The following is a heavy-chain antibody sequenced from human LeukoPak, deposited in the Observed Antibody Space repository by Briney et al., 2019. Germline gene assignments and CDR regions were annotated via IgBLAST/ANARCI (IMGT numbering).Heavy chain of an antibody. V-gene: IGHV4-39*01. Sequence: SETLSLTCTVSGGSISSSSCYWGWIRRPPGKGLEWLGSIYYSGSSYYNPSLKSRVTISVDTSKNQFSLKLSSVTAADTAVYYCAPLTVTSQDFDYWGQGTLVTVSS. CDR1: GGSISSSSCY. J-gene: IGHJ4*02. CDR2: IYYSGSS. D-gene: IGHD4-17*01. CDR3: APLTVTSQDFDY.